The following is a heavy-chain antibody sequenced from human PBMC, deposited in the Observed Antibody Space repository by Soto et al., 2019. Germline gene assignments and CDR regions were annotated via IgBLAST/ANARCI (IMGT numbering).Heavy chain of an antibody. CDR3: AKDSDDSWDY. D-gene: IGHD3-22*01. Sequence: QVQLVESGGGVVQPGRSLRLSCAASGFTFSSYGMHWVRQAPGKGLEWVAVISYDGSNKYYADSVKGRFTISRDNSKNPLYLQMNSLRAEDTAVYYWAKDSDDSWDYWGQGTLVTVSS. V-gene: IGHV3-30*18. CDR2: ISYDGSNK. CDR1: GFTFSSYG. J-gene: IGHJ4*02.